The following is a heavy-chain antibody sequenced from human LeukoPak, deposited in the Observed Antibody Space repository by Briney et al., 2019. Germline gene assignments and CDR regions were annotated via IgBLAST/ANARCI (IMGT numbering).Heavy chain of an antibody. CDR2: IDPDSGGT. V-gene: IGHV1-2*02. D-gene: IGHD6-25*01. Sequence: ASVKVTCKASGYAFTDHYMHWVRQAPGQGLEWMGWIDPDSGGTNYAQKFQGRVTMTRDTSINTAFMELSRLTSDDTAVYYCARGSVYFAFWGQGTLVTVSS. J-gene: IGHJ4*02. CDR1: GYAFTDHY. CDR3: ARGSVYFAF.